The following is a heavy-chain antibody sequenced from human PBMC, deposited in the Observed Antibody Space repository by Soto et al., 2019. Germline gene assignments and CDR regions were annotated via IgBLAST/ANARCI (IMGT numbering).Heavy chain of an antibody. CDR1: GGSISSGGYS. Sequence: SETLSLTCAVSGGSISSGGYSWSWIRQPPGKGLEWIGYIYHSGSTYYNPSLKSRVTISVDRSKNQFSLKLSSVTAADTAMCYCASLYYGSGSYDYWGQGTMVTVSS. J-gene: IGHJ4*02. V-gene: IGHV4-30-2*01. CDR3: ASLYYGSGSYDY. D-gene: IGHD3-10*01. CDR2: IYHSGST.